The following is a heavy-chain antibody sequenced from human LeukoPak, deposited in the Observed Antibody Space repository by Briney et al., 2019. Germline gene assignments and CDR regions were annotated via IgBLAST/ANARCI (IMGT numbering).Heavy chain of an antibody. CDR2: LSFDETYK. V-gene: IGHV3-30*01. CDR1: GFTLRRYA. CDR3: ARGKGGPFKY. Sequence: GGSLRLSCAASGFTLRRYAMHWVRQAPGKGLEWVAALSFDETYKFYADSVKGRFIISRDNSNNTLSLEMNSLRTEDTAVYFCARGKGGPFKYWGQGTLVTVSS. J-gene: IGHJ4*02. D-gene: IGHD2-15*01.